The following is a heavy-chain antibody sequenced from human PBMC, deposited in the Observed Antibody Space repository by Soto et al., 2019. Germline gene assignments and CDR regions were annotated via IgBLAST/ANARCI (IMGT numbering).Heavy chain of an antibody. V-gene: IGHV1-3*01. Sequence: QVRLVQSGTEVKKPGASMKLSCKASGYSFTSYAIHWVRRAPGQRLEWMGWIFAGNGDTEYSPKFQDRVTITRDTSASTTYIRLTSLGSEDTAVYYCARNVPHTGYYNHWGPGTLVTVSS. CDR2: IFAGNGDT. CDR3: ARNVPHTGYYNH. J-gene: IGHJ5*02. D-gene: IGHD3-9*01. CDR1: GYSFTSYA.